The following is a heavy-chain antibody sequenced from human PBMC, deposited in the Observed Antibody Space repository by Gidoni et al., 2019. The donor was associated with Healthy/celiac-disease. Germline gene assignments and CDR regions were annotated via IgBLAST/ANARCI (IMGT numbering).Heavy chain of an antibody. Sequence: QVQLVLSWAEGKKPGASAKVSCTASGSTFTSYYMHWVRQDPGQGLEWRGIINPSSGSTSYAQKFQGRVTMTRDTSTSTVYMELSSLRSEDTAVYYCARELVLGDYALGGLVYWGQGTLVTVSS. CDR2: INPSSGST. D-gene: IGHD4-17*01. CDR1: GSTFTSYY. V-gene: IGHV1-46*01. CDR3: ARELVLGDYALGGLVY. J-gene: IGHJ4*02.